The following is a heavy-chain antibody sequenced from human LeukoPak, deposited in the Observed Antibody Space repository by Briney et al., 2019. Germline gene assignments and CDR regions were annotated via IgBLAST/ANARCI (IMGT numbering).Heavy chain of an antibody. Sequence: ASVKVSCKASGYTFTSYGISWVRQAPGQGLEWMGWISAYNGNTNYSQRLQGRVTMTTDTSTSTAYMELRSLRSDDTAVYYCAREGIQLWFCDYWGQGTLVTVSS. J-gene: IGHJ4*02. D-gene: IGHD5-18*01. CDR1: GYTFTSYG. CDR2: ISAYNGNT. V-gene: IGHV1-18*01. CDR3: AREGIQLWFCDY.